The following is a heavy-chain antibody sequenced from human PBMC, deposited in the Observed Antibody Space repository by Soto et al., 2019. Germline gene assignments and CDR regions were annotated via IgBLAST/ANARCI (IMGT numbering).Heavy chain of an antibody. CDR1: GGTFSSYT. V-gene: IGHV1-69*02. Sequence: QVQLVQSGAEVKKPGSSVKVSCKASGGTFSSYTISWGRQAPGQGLEWMGRIIPILGLANHAHKFQGRVTITADKPTNTAYMELSSLRSEDSAVYHWGGEDYCYGSGAFFDYWGQGTLGTVSS. J-gene: IGHJ4*02. D-gene: IGHD3-10*01. CDR2: IIPILGLA. CDR3: GGEDYCYGSGAFFDY.